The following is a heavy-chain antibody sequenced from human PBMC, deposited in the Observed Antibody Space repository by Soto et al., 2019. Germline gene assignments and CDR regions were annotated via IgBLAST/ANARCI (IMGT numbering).Heavy chain of an antibody. CDR3: VRDLIPSGRSYLAY. CDR2: INTDGTRT. CDR1: GFTFNSYW. D-gene: IGHD2-21*01. Sequence: EVQLVESGGGLVQPGGSLGLSCEASGFTFNSYWMHWVRQAPGKGLVWVSRINTDGTRTSYADSVKGRFTISRDNAKNTLYLQMHSPRAEDTAVYYCVRDLIPSGRSYLAYWGQGNLVTVSS. J-gene: IGHJ4*02. V-gene: IGHV3-74*01.